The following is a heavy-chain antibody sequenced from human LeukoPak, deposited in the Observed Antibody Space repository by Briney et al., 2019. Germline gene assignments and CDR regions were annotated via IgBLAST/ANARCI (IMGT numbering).Heavy chain of an antibody. CDR1: GFTFSNYW. D-gene: IGHD1-26*01. Sequence: GGSLRLSCAASGFTFSNYWMGWVRQAPGKRPEWVANMNIDRSEKYYADSVKGRFTISRDNARNSVYLQMNSLRVEDTAVYYCARDPVEWELLLDCWGQGTLVTVSS. CDR3: ARDPVEWELLLDC. V-gene: IGHV3-7*01. CDR2: MNIDRSEK. J-gene: IGHJ4*02.